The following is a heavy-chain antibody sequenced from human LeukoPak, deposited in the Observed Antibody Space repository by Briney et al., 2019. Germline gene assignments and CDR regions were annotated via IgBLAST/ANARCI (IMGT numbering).Heavy chain of an antibody. CDR3: AREYYYGSGKDY. CDR2: MNPNSGNT. D-gene: IGHD3-10*01. Sequence: ASVKVSCKASGYTFTGHYIHWVRQATGQGLEWMGWMNPNSGNTGYAQKFQGRVTMTRNTSISTAYMELSSLRSEDTAVYYCAREYYYGSGKDYWGQGTLVTVSS. J-gene: IGHJ4*02. CDR1: GYTFTGHY. V-gene: IGHV1-8*02.